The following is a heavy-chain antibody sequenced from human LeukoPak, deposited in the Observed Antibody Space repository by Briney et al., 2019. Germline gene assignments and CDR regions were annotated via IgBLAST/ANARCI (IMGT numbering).Heavy chain of an antibody. CDR1: GYTFTSYG. V-gene: IGHV1-69*13. CDR2: IIPIFGTA. J-gene: IGHJ4*02. CDR3: ARDREGATDY. Sequence: ASVKVSCKASGYTFTSYGISWVRQAPGQGLEWMGGIIPIFGTANYAQKFQGRVTITADESTSTAYMGLSSLRSEDTAVYYCARDREGATDYWGQGTLVTVSS. D-gene: IGHD1-26*01.